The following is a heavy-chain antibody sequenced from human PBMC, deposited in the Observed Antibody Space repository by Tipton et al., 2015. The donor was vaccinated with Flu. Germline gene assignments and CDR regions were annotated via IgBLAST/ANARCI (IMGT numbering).Heavy chain of an antibody. CDR1: GVSISSYY. CDR2: IYYSGST. CDR3: ARGDCSSTSCLDY. V-gene: IGHV4-59*01. D-gene: IGHD2-2*01. J-gene: IGHJ4*02. Sequence: TLSLTCTVSGVSISSYYWSWIRQPPGKGLEWIGYIYYSGSTNYNPSLKSRVTISVDTSKNQFSLKLSSVTAADTAVYYCARGDCSSTSCLDYWGQGTLDTVSS.